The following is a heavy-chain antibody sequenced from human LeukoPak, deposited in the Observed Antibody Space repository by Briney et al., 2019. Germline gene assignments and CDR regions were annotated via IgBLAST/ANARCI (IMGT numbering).Heavy chain of an antibody. Sequence: SETLSLTCTVSGGSISSGGYYWSWIRQPPGKGLEWIGYIYHSGSTYYNPSLKSRVTISVDRSKNQFSLKLSSVTAADTAVYYCAGGGPYYYGSGSRNWFDPWGQGTLVTVSS. CDR1: GGSISSGGYY. CDR2: IYHSGST. J-gene: IGHJ5*02. D-gene: IGHD3-10*01. CDR3: AGGGPYYYGSGSRNWFDP. V-gene: IGHV4-30-2*02.